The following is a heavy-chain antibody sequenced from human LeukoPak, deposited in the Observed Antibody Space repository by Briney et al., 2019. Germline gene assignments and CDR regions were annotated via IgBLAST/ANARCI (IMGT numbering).Heavy chain of an antibody. CDR3: VKDFLHGPHIEPVGSVGPFDY. Sequence: GGSLRLSCATSGFTFSSYAMSWVRQAPGKGLEWVSGLHADSGMTYYADSVKGRFTISRDNSKNTLYFQMNSLRAEDTAVYYCVKDFLHGPHIEPVGSVGPFDYWGQGTLVTVSS. V-gene: IGHV3-23*01. J-gene: IGHJ4*02. CDR1: GFTFSSYA. D-gene: IGHD2-2*01. CDR2: LHADSGMT.